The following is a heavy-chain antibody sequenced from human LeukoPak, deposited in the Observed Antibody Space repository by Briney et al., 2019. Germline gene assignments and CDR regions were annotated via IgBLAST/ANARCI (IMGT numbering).Heavy chain of an antibody. CDR1: GFTFSTYA. D-gene: IGHD4-17*01. Sequence: GGSLRLSCAASGFTFSTYAMSWVRQAPGKGLEWVSGVTGTGDRTLYADSVRGRFTISRDNFKNTLFLEMRRLRADDTAFYYCAKDLSNFGDLGYFDHWGQGDLVTVSS. J-gene: IGHJ5*02. CDR2: VTGTGDRT. V-gene: IGHV3-23*01. CDR3: AKDLSNFGDLGYFDH.